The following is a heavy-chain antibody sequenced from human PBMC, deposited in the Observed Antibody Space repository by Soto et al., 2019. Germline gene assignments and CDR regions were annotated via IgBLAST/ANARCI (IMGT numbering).Heavy chain of an antibody. J-gene: IGHJ2*01. Sequence: RASVKVSCKASGYTFTSYAMHWVRQAPGQRLEWMGWINAGNGNTKYSQKFQGRVTITRDTSASTAYMELSSLKSEDTAVYYYERVPGYSIDELWGRGILVTLSS. D-gene: IGHD2-21*01. CDR1: GYTFTSYA. CDR3: ERVPGYSIDEL. V-gene: IGHV1-3*01. CDR2: INAGNGNT.